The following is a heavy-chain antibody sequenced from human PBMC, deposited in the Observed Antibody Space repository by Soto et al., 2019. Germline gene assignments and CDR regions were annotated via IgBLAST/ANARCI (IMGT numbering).Heavy chain of an antibody. D-gene: IGHD2-15*01. J-gene: IGHJ5*01. CDR3: ARGIATGQLDS. V-gene: IGHV1-3*01. Sequence: GASVKVSCKASGYTFTRYTMNWVRQAPGQRLACMGWINPDTGNTKSSQKFQDRVIITRDTSASTAYMDLSSLGSEDTAVYYCARGIATGQLDSWGQGTLVIVSS. CDR2: INPDTGNT. CDR1: GYTFTRYT.